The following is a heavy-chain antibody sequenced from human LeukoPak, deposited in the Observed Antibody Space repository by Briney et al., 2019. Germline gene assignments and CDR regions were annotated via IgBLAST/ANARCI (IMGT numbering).Heavy chain of an antibody. J-gene: IGHJ4*02. Sequence: SEPLSLTCTVCGGFISRYYWSWIRQPPGKGLEWIGYYYYSGSTNYNPSLKSRVTISVDTSKNQFSLKLSSVTAADTAVYYCARGRIEWLRFGYSRAMFDYWGQGTLVTVSS. CDR3: ARGRIEWLRFGYSRAMFDY. D-gene: IGHD5-12*01. V-gene: IGHV4-59*13. CDR1: GGFISRYY. CDR2: YYYSGST.